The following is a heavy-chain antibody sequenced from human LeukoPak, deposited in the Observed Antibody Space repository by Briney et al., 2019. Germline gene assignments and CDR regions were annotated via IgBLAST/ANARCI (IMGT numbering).Heavy chain of an antibody. D-gene: IGHD3-10*01. Sequence: ASVKVSCKASGYTFTSYYMHWVRQAPGQGLEWMGIINPSGGSTSYAQKFQGRVTMTRDMSTSTVYMELSSLRSEDTAVYYCAKGPSGSGSYYLYYYYYMDVWGKGTTVTISS. CDR2: INPSGGST. V-gene: IGHV1-46*01. CDR3: AKGPSGSGSYYLYYYYYMDV. CDR1: GYTFTSYY. J-gene: IGHJ6*03.